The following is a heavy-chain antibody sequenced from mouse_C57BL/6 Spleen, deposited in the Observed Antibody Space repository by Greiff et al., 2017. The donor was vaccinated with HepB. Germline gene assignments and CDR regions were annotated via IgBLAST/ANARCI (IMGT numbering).Heavy chain of an antibody. J-gene: IGHJ3*01. Sequence: EVMLVESGEGLVKPGGSLKLSCAASGFTFSIYAMSWVRQTPEKRLEWVAYISSGGDYIYYADTVKGRFTISRDNARNTLYLQMSSLKSEDTAMYYCTRTGSNYPWFAYWGQGTLVTVSA. CDR3: TRTGSNYPWFAY. CDR2: ISSGGDYI. CDR1: GFTFSIYA. V-gene: IGHV5-9-1*02. D-gene: IGHD2-5*01.